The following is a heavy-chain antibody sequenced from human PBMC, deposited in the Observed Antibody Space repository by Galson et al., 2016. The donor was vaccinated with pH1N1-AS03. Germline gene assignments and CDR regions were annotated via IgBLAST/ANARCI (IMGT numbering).Heavy chain of an antibody. CDR1: GFALIDYS. D-gene: IGHD5-12*01. CDR2: IDPTSTYI. CDR3: TRSAPRGGHEPFDF. J-gene: IGHJ4*02. Sequence: LRLSCAASGFALIDYSMHWVRQAPGKGLEWVSSIDPTSTYIYYADSPTGRFTISRDNAFNSLYLQMNSLRVDDTAVYFCTRSAPRGGHEPFDFWGQGTLVTVS. V-gene: IGHV3-21*01.